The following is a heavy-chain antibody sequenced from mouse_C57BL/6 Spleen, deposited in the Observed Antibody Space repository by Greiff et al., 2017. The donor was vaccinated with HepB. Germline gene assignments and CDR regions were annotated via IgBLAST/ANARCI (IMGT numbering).Heavy chain of an antibody. CDR3: ARRGMGYGNDPAWFAY. D-gene: IGHD2-10*02. J-gene: IGHJ3*01. CDR1: GYTFTSYG. Sequence: QVQLQQSGAELARPGASVKLSCKASGYTFTSYGISWVKQRTGQGLEWIGEIYPRSGNTYYNEKFKGKATLTADKSSSTAYMELRSLTSEDSAVYFCARRGMGYGNDPAWFAYWGQGTLVTVSA. V-gene: IGHV1-81*01. CDR2: IYPRSGNT.